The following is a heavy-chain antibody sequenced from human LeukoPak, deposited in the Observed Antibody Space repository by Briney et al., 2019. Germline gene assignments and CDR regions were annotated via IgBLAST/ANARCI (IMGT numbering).Heavy chain of an antibody. D-gene: IGHD2-15*01. J-gene: IGHJ4*02. CDR2: INHSGST. CDR1: GGSFSGYY. CDR3: TRLEGYCSGGSCYPYYFDY. Sequence: SETLSLTCAVYGGSFSGYYWSWIRQPPGKGLEWIGEINHSGSTNYNPSLKSRVTISVDTSKNQFSLKLSSVTAADTAVYYCTRLEGYCSGGSCYPYYFDYWGQGTLVTVSS. V-gene: IGHV4-34*01.